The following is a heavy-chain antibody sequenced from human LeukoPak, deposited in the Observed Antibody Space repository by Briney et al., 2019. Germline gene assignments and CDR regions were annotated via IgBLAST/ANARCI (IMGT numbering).Heavy chain of an antibody. D-gene: IGHD1-26*01. CDR3: ATVPVGATFDY. V-gene: IGHV3-13*01. J-gene: IGHJ4*02. Sequence: GGSLRLSCAASGFTLSSYDMHWVRQATGKGLEWVSGIGTAGDIYYPGSVKGRFTISRENAKKSLYLQMNSLRAGDTAVYYCATVPVGATFDYWGQGTLVTVSS. CDR1: GFTLSSYD. CDR2: IGTAGDI.